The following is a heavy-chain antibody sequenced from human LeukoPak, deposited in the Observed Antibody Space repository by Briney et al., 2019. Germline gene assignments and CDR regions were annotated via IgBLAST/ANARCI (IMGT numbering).Heavy chain of an antibody. CDR2: IYHSGST. D-gene: IGHD6-13*01. V-gene: IGHV4-4*02. CDR1: GASISSNNW. CDR3: AREDPVAALCFDY. J-gene: IGHJ4*02. Sequence: PSGTLSLTCAVSGASISSNNWWWSWVRQPPGKGLEWIGEIYHSGSTNYNPSLKSRVTISVDTSKNQFSLRLSSVTAADTAVYYCAREDPVAALCFDYWGQGALVTVSS.